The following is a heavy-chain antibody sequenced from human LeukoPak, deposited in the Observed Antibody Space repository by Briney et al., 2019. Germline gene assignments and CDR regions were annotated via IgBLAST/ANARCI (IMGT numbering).Heavy chain of an antibody. V-gene: IGHV1-46*03. D-gene: IGHD3-16*01. CDR3: VREYHGGYFDF. CDR2: VYPSAGTS. J-gene: IGHJ4*02. Sequence: ASVKVSCKASGYIFTSYYMHWVRQAPGQGLEWLGVVYPSAGTSDPAQRFRVRITLSDDTSTSTAYMELRSLKSEDTAIYFCVREYHGGYFDFWGQGTLVTVSS. CDR1: GYIFTSYY.